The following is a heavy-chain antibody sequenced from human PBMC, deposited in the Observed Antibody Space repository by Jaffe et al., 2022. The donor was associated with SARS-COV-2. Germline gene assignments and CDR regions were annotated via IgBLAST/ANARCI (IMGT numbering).Heavy chain of an antibody. CDR3: ARRGSPVVAFFWIDP. CDR1: GASIKSTSYS. CDR2: MHYSGSP. Sequence: QLQLQESGPGLVKPSETLSLTCSVSGASIKSTSYSWGWVRQPPGKGLEWIGSMHYSGSPYYNPSFRSRVNMSIDTSKNQFSLTLTSVTAADTAVYYCARRGSPVVAFFWIDPWGPGTLVTVSS. D-gene: IGHD2-15*01. J-gene: IGHJ5*02. V-gene: IGHV4-39*01.